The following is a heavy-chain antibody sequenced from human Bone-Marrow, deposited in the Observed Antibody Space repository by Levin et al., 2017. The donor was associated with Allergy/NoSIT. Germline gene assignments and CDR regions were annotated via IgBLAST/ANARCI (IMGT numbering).Heavy chain of an antibody. J-gene: IGHJ3*02. Sequence: PGESLKISCQGSGYSFTTYWIGWARQMPGKGLEWMGIIYPGDYDTRYNLPFLGKVTISVDESINTAYLQWRSLKTSDTAIYYCARGVVPRFPGAFEIWGQGTKVTVS. D-gene: IGHD2-2*01. V-gene: IGHV5-51*01. CDR3: ARGVVPRFPGAFEI. CDR1: GYSFTTYW. CDR2: IYPGDYDT.